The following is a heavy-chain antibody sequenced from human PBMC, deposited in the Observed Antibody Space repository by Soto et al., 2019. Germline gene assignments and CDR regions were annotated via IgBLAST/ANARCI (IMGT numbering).Heavy chain of an antibody. Sequence: QVQLVQSGAEVKKPGASVKVSCKASGYTFTSYGISWVRQAPGQGLEWMGWISAYNGNTDYAQKLQGRVTMTTDTVTSTAYMELRSLRPDDRAVYCWARDYGAGSRFDYWGQGTLVTVSS. CDR2: ISAYNGNT. V-gene: IGHV1-18*01. CDR3: ARDYGAGSRFDY. J-gene: IGHJ4*02. D-gene: IGHD3-10*01. CDR1: GYTFTSYG.